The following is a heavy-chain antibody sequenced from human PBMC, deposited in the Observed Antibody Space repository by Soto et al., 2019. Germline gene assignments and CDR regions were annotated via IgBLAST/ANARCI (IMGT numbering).Heavy chain of an antibody. J-gene: IGHJ4*02. CDR2: IYYSGGT. CDR3: ARVESGRGYSYGFDY. CDR1: GGSISSGDYY. D-gene: IGHD5-18*01. Sequence: PSETLSLTCTVSGGSISSGDYYRSWIRQPPGKGLEWIGYIYYSGGTYYNPSLKSRVTISVDTSKNQFSLKLSSVTAADTAVYYCARVESGRGYSYGFDYWGQGTLVTVSS. V-gene: IGHV4-30-4*01.